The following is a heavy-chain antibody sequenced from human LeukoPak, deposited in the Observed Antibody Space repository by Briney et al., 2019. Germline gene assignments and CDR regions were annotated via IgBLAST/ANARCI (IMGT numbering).Heavy chain of an antibody. CDR3: ARGRSGYDFWSGYVEEAAFDI. J-gene: IGHJ3*02. V-gene: IGHV3-21*01. CDR1: GFIFSSYS. Sequence: GGSLRLSCAASGFIFSSYSMNWVRQGPGKGLEWVSSISSSSSYVYYADSVKGRFTISRDNAKNSLYLQMNSLRAEDTAVYYCARGRSGYDFWSGYVEEAAFDIWGQGTMVTVSS. CDR2: ISSSSSYV. D-gene: IGHD3-3*01.